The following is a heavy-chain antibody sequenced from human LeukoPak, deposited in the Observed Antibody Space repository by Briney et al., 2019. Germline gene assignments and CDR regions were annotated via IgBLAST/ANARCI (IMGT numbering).Heavy chain of an antibody. J-gene: IGHJ4*02. CDR2: INWNGGST. Sequence: PGGSLRLSCAASGFTFDDYGMTWVRQAPGKGLEWVSGINWNGGSTGYADSVKGRFTISRDNAKNSLYLQMNSLRGEDTALYYCARDVPVWGHYDSSGYPKWGQGTLVTVSS. CDR3: ARDVPVWGHYDSSGYPK. CDR1: GFTFDDYG. D-gene: IGHD3-22*01. V-gene: IGHV3-20*04.